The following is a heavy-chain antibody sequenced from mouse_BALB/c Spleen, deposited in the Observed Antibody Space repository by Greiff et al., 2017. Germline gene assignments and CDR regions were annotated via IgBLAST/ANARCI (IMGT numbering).Heavy chain of an antibody. Sequence: VKLMESGAELVKPGASVKLSCKASGYTFTEYIIHWVKQRSGQGLEWIGWFYPGSGSIKYNEKFKDKATLTADKSSSTVYMELSRLTSEDSAVYFCARHEKAYYAYYAMDYWGQGTSVTVSS. D-gene: IGHD1-1*01. CDR1: GYTFTEYI. J-gene: IGHJ4*01. V-gene: IGHV1-62-2*01. CDR2: FYPGSGSI. CDR3: ARHEKAYYAYYAMDY.